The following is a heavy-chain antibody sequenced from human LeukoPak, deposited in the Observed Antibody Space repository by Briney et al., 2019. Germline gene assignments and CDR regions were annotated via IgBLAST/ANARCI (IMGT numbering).Heavy chain of an antibody. V-gene: IGHV3-23*01. CDR3: AKDSLDTAMVRQAFDI. CDR1: GFTISSYA. Sequence: GGSLRLSCAASGFTISSYAMSWVRQAPGKGLEWVSAISGSGGSTYYADSVKGRFTISRDNSKNTLYLQMNSLRAEDTAVYYCAKDSLDTAMVRQAFDIWGQGTMVTVSS. D-gene: IGHD5-18*01. J-gene: IGHJ3*02. CDR2: ISGSGGST.